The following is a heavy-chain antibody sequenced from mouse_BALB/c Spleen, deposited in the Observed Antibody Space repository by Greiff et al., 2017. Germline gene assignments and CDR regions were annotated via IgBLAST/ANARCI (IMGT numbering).Heavy chain of an antibody. CDR2: INPYNGDT. CDR1: GYSFTGYF. V-gene: IGHV1-37*01. J-gene: IGHJ4*01. CDR3: GKDYYGSSYGYAMDY. Sequence: EVKLMESGPELVKPGASVKISCKASGYSFTGYFMNWVKQSHGKSLEWIGRINPYNGDTFYNQKFKGKATLTVDKSSSTAHMELLSLTSEDSAVYYCGKDYYGSSYGYAMDYWGQGTSVTVSS. D-gene: IGHD1-1*01.